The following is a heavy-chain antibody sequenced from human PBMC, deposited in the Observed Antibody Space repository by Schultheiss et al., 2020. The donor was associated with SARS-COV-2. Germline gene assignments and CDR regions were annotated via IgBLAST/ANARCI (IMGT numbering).Heavy chain of an antibody. J-gene: IGHJ6*02. CDR3: AKGDDSSSWYDYYYYGMDV. V-gene: IGHV3-23*01. Sequence: GGSLRLSCAASGFTFSSYAMSWVRQAPGKGLEWVSAISGSGGSTYYADSVKGRFTISRDNSKNTLYLQMNSLRAEDTAVYYCAKGDDSSSWYDYYYYGMDVWGQGTTVTVSS. D-gene: IGHD6-13*01. CDR1: GFTFSSYA. CDR2: ISGSGGST.